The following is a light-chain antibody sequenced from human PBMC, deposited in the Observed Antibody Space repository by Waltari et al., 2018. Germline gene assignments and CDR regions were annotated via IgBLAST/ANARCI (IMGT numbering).Light chain of an antibody. Sequence: QSALTQPASVSGSPGQSVTISCTGTSSDVGGYNYVSWYQQHPGKAPKRMIYDVSKRPSGVSNRFSGSKSGNTASLTISGLQAEDEADYYCSSYTSSSTFFYVFGTGTKVTVL. J-gene: IGLJ1*01. CDR2: DVS. CDR1: SSDVGGYNY. CDR3: SSYTSSSTFFYV. V-gene: IGLV2-14*01.